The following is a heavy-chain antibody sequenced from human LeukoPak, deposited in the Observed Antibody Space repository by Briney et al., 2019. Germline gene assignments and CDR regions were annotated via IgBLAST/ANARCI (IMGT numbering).Heavy chain of an antibody. CDR3: ARDPYSGGYWNYYYYYMDV. CDR2: TKQDGSEK. D-gene: IGHD1-26*01. V-gene: IGHV3-7*01. J-gene: IGHJ6*03. CDR1: GFTFSSRDW. Sequence: GGSLRLSCVASGFTFSSRDWMTCVRQAPGKGLAWVANTKQDGSEKNYVDSVKGRFTISRDNAKNSLFLQMNSLTAEDTAVYYCARDPYSGGYWNYYYYYMDVWGKGTTVTISS.